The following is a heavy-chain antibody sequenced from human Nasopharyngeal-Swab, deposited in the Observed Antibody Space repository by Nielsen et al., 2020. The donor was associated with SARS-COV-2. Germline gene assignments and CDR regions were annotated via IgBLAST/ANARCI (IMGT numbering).Heavy chain of an antibody. J-gene: IGHJ6*02. CDR1: GFTFSSYG. Sequence: GGSLRLSCAASGFTFSSYGMHWVRQAPGKGLEWVAVIWYDGSNKYYADSVKGRFTISRDNSKNTLYLQMNSLRAEDTAVHYCARDGLRYSSGWHRVDVWGQGTTVTVSS. CDR3: ARDGLRYSSGWHRVDV. CDR2: IWYDGSNK. D-gene: IGHD6-19*01. V-gene: IGHV3-33*01.